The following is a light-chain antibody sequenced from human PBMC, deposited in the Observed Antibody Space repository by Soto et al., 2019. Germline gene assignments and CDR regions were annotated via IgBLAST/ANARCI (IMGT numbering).Light chain of an antibody. V-gene: IGKV3-20*01. CDR2: DAS. J-gene: IGKJ1*01. CDR1: QSVSSSY. Sequence: ETVLTQSPGTLSLSPGERATLSCRASQSVSSSYLAWYQQKPGQAPRLRIYDASSRATGIPDRFSGSGSGTDFTLTISRLEPEDFAVYYCQQYVRSPPSWTFGQGTKVEI. CDR3: QQYVRSPPSWT.